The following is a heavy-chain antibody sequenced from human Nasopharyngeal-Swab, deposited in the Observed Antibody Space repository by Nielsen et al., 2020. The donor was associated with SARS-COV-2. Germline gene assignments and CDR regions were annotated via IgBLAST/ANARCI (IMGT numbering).Heavy chain of an antibody. Sequence: GGSLRLSCAASGFTFSSYSMNWVRQAPGKGLEWVASVSSTSTYIYYADSVKGRFTISRDNAKNSLYLQVNSLRAEDTAVYYCARHSGWSFDYWGQGTLVTVSS. CDR1: GFTFSSYS. CDR2: VSSTSTYI. D-gene: IGHD6-19*01. V-gene: IGHV3-21*01. CDR3: ARHSGWSFDY. J-gene: IGHJ4*02.